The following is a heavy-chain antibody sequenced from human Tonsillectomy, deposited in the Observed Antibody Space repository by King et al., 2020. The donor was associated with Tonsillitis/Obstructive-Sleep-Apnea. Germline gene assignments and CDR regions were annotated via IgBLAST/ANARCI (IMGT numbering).Heavy chain of an antibody. Sequence: VQLVESGGGVVQPGRSLRLSCAASGFTFSSYAMHWVRQAPGKGLEWVAVISYDGSNKYYADSVKGRFTISRDNSKNTLYLQMNSLRAEDTAVYYCERDRSLVATINNYFDFWGQGTLVTVSS. D-gene: IGHD5-12*01. CDR2: ISYDGSNK. CDR1: GFTFSSYA. CDR3: ERDRSLVATINNYFDF. J-gene: IGHJ4*02. V-gene: IGHV3-30*01.